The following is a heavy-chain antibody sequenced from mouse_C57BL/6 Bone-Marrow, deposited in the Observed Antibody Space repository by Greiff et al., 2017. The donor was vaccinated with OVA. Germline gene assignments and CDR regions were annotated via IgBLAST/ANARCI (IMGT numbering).Heavy chain of an antibody. CDR1: GFTFSDYG. V-gene: IGHV5-17*01. CDR2: ISSGSSTI. D-gene: IGHD1-1*01. J-gene: IGHJ4*01. Sequence: EVKLVESGGGLVKPGGSLKLSCAASGFTFSDYGMHWVRQAPEKGLEWVAYISSGSSTIYYADTVKGRFTISRDNAKNTLLLQMTSLRSEDTAMYYCARRTVVAPYAMDYWGQGTSVTVSS. CDR3: ARRTVVAPYAMDY.